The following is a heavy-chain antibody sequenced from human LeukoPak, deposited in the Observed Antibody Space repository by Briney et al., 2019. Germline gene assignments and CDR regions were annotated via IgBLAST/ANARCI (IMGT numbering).Heavy chain of an antibody. CDR2: ISYDGSNK. CDR1: GFTLSSYA. D-gene: IGHD6-19*01. Sequence: GGSLRLSCAASGFTLSSYAMHWVRQAPGKGLEWVAVISYDGSNKYYADSVKGRFTISRDNSKNTLYLQMNSLRAEDTAVYYCARDAVAGPDYWGQGTLVTVSS. CDR3: ARDAVAGPDY. V-gene: IGHV3-30*01. J-gene: IGHJ4*02.